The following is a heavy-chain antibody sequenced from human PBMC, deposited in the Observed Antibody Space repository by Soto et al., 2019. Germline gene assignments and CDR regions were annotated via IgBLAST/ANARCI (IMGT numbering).Heavy chain of an antibody. CDR2: INSDGSST. Sequence: EVQVVESGGGLVQPGGSLRLSCATSGFTFSIYWMHWVRQAPGKGLVWVSRINSDGSSTSYADSVKGRFTISRDNAKNALYLHTDSLRAEDTAVYYCAREHSRGWYDYWGQGTLDTDSS. CDR1: GFTFSIYW. J-gene: IGHJ4*02. V-gene: IGHV3-74*01. D-gene: IGHD6-19*01. CDR3: AREHSRGWYDY.